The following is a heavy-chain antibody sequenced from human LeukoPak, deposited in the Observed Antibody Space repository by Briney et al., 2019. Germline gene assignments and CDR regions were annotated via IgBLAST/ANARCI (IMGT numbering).Heavy chain of an antibody. CDR3: ARYRYYDSTLYY. D-gene: IGHD3-22*01. J-gene: IGHJ4*02. Sequence: GGSLRLSCAASGFTVSSNYMSWVRQAPGKGLEWVSVIYSGGSTYYADSVKGRFTISRHNYNNTLYLQMNGLRAEDTAVYYCARYRYYDSTLYYWGQGTLVTVSS. CDR2: IYSGGST. CDR1: GFTVSSNY. V-gene: IGHV3-53*04.